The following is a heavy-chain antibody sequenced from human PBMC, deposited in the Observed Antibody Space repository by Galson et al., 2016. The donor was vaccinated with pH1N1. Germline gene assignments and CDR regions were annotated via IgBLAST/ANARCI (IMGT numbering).Heavy chain of an antibody. CDR2: IDPSNGGT. J-gene: IGHJ4*02. V-gene: IGHV1-46*03. Sequence: SVKVSCKASGYIFTRDYFHWVRQAPGQGLEWMGVIDPSNGGTTFAQKFQGLVTMTRGTSTSTVYTELSGLKSDDTAVYYCIRDLGRLRDFWGQGTLVTVSS. CDR1: GYIFTRDY. CDR3: IRDLGRLRDF. D-gene: IGHD7-27*01.